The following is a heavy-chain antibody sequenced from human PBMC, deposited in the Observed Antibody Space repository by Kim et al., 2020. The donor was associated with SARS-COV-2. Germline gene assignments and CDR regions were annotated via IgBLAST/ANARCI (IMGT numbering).Heavy chain of an antibody. CDR3: ARGGPGTIFGVVIV. J-gene: IGHJ4*02. D-gene: IGHD3-3*01. V-gene: IGHV1-3*01. Sequence: SQTFQGRVTITRDTSASTAYMELSSLRSEDTAVYYCARGGPGTIFGVVIVWGQGTLVTVSS.